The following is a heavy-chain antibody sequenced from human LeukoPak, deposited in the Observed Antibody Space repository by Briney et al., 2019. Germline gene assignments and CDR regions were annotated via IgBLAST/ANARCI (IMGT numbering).Heavy chain of an antibody. CDR2: INSDGSTT. CDR3: VREPRQIAAAKINWFDP. Sequence: GGSLRLSCAASGFTFSSNWVHWVRQAPGKGLVWVSRINSDGSTTKYADSVKGRFTISRDNAKNTLYLQMNSLRAEDTAVYYCVREPRQIAAAKINWFDPWGQGTLVTVSS. D-gene: IGHD6-13*01. CDR1: GFTFSSNW. J-gene: IGHJ5*02. V-gene: IGHV3-74*03.